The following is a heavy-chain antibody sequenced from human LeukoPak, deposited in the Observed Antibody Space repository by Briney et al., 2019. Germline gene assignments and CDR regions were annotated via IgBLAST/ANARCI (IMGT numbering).Heavy chain of an antibody. V-gene: IGHV1-2*02. D-gene: IGHD2-21*02. J-gene: IGHJ4*02. Sequence: EASVKVSCRASGYTFTGYYMHWVRQAPGQGLEWMGWINPNSGGTNYAQKFQGRVTMTRDTSISTAYMELSRLRSDDTAVYYCARGAYCGGDCSYFDYWGQGTPVTVSS. CDR2: INPNSGGT. CDR1: GYTFTGYY. CDR3: ARGAYCGGDCSYFDY.